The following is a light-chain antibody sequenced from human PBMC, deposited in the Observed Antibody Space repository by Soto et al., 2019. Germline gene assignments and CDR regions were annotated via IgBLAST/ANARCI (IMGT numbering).Light chain of an antibody. Sequence: DIQMTQSPSTLSASVGDRVTITCRASKSISSWLAWYQQKPGKAPKLLIHKASSLASGVPSRFSGSGSGTEFTLTISSLQPDDFATYYCQQYNSYSWTFGQGTKVEIK. V-gene: IGKV1-5*03. CDR2: KAS. J-gene: IGKJ1*01. CDR3: QQYNSYSWT. CDR1: KSISSW.